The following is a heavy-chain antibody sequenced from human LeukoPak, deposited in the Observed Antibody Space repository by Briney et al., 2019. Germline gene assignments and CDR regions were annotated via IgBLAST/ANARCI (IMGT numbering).Heavy chain of an antibody. J-gene: IGHJ4*02. Sequence: GGSLRLSCAASGFTFSSYSTNWVRQAPGKGLEWVSSISSSSSYIYYADSVKGRFTISRDNAKNSLYLQMNSLRAEDTAVYYCARLVIAAYDYWGQGTLVTVSS. CDR2: ISSSSSYI. V-gene: IGHV3-21*01. CDR3: ARLVIAAYDY. CDR1: GFTFSSYS. D-gene: IGHD6-6*01.